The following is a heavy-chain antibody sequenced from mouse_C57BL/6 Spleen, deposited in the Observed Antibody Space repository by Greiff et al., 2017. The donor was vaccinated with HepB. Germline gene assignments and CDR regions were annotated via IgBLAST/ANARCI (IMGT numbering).Heavy chain of an antibody. CDR1: GFSFNTYA. CDR2: IGSKSNNYAT. CDR3: VRQDYGSSYYAMDY. J-gene: IGHJ4*01. D-gene: IGHD1-1*01. Sequence: EVKLVESGGGLVQPKGSLKLSCAASGFSFNTYAMNWVRQAPGKGLEWVARIGSKSNNYATYYADSVKDRFTISRDDSESMLYLQMNNLKTEDTAMYYCVRQDYGSSYYAMDYWGQGTSVTVSS. V-gene: IGHV10-1*01.